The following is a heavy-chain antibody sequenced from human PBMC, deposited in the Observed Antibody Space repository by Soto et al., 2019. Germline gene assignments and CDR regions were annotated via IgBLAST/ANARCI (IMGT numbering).Heavy chain of an antibody. V-gene: IGHV3-33*01. CDR3: ARESRGSGWYHWFDP. D-gene: IGHD6-19*01. J-gene: IGHJ5*02. CDR1: GFTFSSYC. Sequence: LRLSCAAAGFTFSSYCMHWVRQAPGKGLEWVAVIWYDGSNKYYADSVKGRFTISRDNSKNTLYLQMNSLRAEDTAVYYCARESRGSGWYHWFDPWGQGTLVTVSS. CDR2: IWYDGSNK.